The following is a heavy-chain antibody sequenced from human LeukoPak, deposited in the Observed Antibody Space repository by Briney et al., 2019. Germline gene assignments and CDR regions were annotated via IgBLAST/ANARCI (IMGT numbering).Heavy chain of an antibody. CDR1: GFTFSIYS. Sequence: GGSLRLSCAASGFTFSIYSLNWVRQAPGKGLEWVSVIYSGGSTYYADSVKGRFTISRDNSKNTLYLQMNSLRAEDTAVYYCARVSPGAFDIWGQGTMVTVSS. V-gene: IGHV3-66*01. CDR2: IYSGGST. CDR3: ARVSPGAFDI. J-gene: IGHJ3*02.